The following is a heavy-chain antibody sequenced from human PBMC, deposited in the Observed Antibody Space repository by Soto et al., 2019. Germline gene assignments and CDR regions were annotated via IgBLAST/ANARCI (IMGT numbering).Heavy chain of an antibody. CDR3: ASGHEYGGNSDAFEI. CDR1: GGTFKTES. Sequence: QVHLVQSGAEVKKPGSSVKVSCKYSGGTFKTESINWVRQAPGQGVEWMGGILPFFGTADYAPRFQGRVTRTADEATTTDYMELSSLRSQDTAVYFCASGHEYGGNSDAFEIWGQGTMVTVAS. D-gene: IGHD4-17*01. CDR2: ILPFFGTA. J-gene: IGHJ3*02. V-gene: IGHV1-69*13.